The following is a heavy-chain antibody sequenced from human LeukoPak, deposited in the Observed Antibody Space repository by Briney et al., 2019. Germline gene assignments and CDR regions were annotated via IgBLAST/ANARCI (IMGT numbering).Heavy chain of an antibody. CDR3: ARVSATYFDY. J-gene: IGHJ4*02. CDR1: GGSISSYY. Sequence: PSETLSLTCTVSGGSISSYYWSWLRQPPGKGLEWIGYIYYSGSTNYNPSLKSRVTISVDTSKNQFSLKLSSVTAADTAVYYCARVSATYFDYWGQGTLVTVSS. V-gene: IGHV4-59*01. CDR2: IYYSGST.